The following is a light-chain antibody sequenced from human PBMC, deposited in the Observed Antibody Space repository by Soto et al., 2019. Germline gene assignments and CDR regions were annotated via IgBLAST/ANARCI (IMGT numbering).Light chain of an antibody. CDR3: QQYGALERT. Sequence: EIVLTQSPGTLSLSPGERVTLSCGASQSISSNYLAWYQQKPGQSPRLLIYGASTRATGIPDRFSGSGSGTDFTLTVSRLEPEDFAVYYCQQYGALERTFGQGTKV. CDR1: QSISSNY. V-gene: IGKV3-20*01. CDR2: GAS. J-gene: IGKJ1*01.